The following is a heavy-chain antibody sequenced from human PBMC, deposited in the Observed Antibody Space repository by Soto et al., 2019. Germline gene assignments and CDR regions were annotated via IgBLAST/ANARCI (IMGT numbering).Heavy chain of an antibody. CDR2: ITGSGGST. J-gene: IGHJ4*02. D-gene: IGHD5-18*01. CDR1: GFTFSSYS. CDR3: AKEGDLIGYNYGSCFDY. Sequence: EVQLLESGGGLVQPGGSLRLSCAASGFTFSSYSMSWVRQAPGKGLEWVSAITGSGGSTYYADSVKGRFTISRDNSKNTLYLQMNSPRAEDTAVYYCAKEGDLIGYNYGSCFDYWGQGTLVTVSS. V-gene: IGHV3-23*01.